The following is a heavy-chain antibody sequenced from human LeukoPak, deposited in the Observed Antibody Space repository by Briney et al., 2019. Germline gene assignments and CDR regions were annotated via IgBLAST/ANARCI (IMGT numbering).Heavy chain of an antibody. D-gene: IGHD5-24*01. Sequence: GGSLRLSCAASGFTFSSYAMSWVRQAPGKGLEWVANIKQDGSEKYYVDSVKGRFTISRDNAKNSLYLQMNSLRAEDTAVYYCARQRDGYNWATDYWGQGTLVTVSS. CDR1: GFTFSSYA. V-gene: IGHV3-7*03. J-gene: IGHJ4*02. CDR2: IKQDGSEK. CDR3: ARQRDGYNWATDY.